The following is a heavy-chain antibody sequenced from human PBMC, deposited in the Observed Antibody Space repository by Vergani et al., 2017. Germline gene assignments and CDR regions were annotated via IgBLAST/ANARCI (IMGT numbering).Heavy chain of an antibody. Sequence: QVQLQESGPGLVKPSQTLSLTCTVSGGSISSGSYYWSWIRRPAGKGLEWIGRIYTSGSTNYNPSLKSRVTISVDTSKNQFSLKLSSVTAADTAVYYCACCGSRYYDNWFDPWGQGTLVTVSS. CDR3: ACCGSRYYDNWFDP. J-gene: IGHJ5*02. CDR1: GGSISSGSYY. CDR2: IYTSGST. D-gene: IGHD3-16*01. V-gene: IGHV4-61*02.